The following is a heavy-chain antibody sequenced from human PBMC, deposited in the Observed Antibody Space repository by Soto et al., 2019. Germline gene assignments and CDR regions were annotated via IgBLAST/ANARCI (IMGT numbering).Heavy chain of an antibody. CDR2: INPNGGGT. CDR3: ARDSNYYDSSGLDY. D-gene: IGHD3-22*01. CDR1: GYTFTGYY. V-gene: IGHV1-2*02. J-gene: IGHJ4*02. Sequence: ASVKVSCKASGYTFTGYYMHWLRQAPGQGLEWMGWINPNGGGTNYAQKFQGRVTMTRDTSISTAYMELSRLRSDDTAVYYCARDSNYYDSSGLDYWGQGTLVTVSS.